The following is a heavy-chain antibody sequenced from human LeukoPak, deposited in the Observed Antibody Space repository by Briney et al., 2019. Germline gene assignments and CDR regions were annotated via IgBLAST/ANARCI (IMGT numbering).Heavy chain of an antibody. V-gene: IGHV4-31*03. CDR3: ARHSSGHEAFDY. CDR1: GGSISSGGYY. J-gene: IGHJ4*02. D-gene: IGHD3-22*01. Sequence: PPETLSLTCTVSGGSISSGGYYWSWIRQHPGKGLEWIGYIYYSGSTYYNPSLESRVTISVDTSKNQFSLKLSSVTAADTAVYYCARHSSGHEAFDYWGQGTLVTVSS. CDR2: IYYSGST.